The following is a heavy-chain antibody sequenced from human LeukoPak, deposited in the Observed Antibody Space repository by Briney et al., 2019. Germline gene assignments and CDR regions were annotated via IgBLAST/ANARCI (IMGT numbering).Heavy chain of an antibody. Sequence: SETLSLTCAVYGGSFSGYYWSWIRQPPGMGLEWIGEINHSGSTNYNPSLKSRVTISVDTSKNQFSLKLSSVTAADTAVYYCARTSPVVPAALYWFDPWGQGTLVTVSS. D-gene: IGHD2-2*01. CDR3: ARTSPVVPAALYWFDP. CDR1: GGSFSGYY. J-gene: IGHJ5*02. V-gene: IGHV4-34*01. CDR2: INHSGST.